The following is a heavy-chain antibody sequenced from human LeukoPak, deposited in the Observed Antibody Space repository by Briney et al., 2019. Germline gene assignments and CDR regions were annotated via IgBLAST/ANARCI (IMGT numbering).Heavy chain of an antibody. V-gene: IGHV3-53*01. J-gene: IGHJ6*02. CDR3: ARASRYCSTTSCYYYYYGMDV. Sequence: PGGSLRLSCAASGFTVTTNYMSWVRKAPGKGLEWVSVIYSGGSTYYSDSVKGRFTISRDNSKNTLSLQMNSLRAEDTAVYYCARASRYCSTTSCYYYYYGMDVWGQGTTVTVSS. CDR2: IYSGGST. D-gene: IGHD2-2*01. CDR1: GFTVTTNY.